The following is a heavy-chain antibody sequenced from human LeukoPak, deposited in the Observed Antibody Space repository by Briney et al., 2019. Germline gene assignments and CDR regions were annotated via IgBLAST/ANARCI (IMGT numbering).Heavy chain of an antibody. CDR1: GFTFSSSV. D-gene: IGHD3-3*01. CDR2: IVVGSGNT. V-gene: IGHV1-58*02. Sequence: GTSVKVSCKASGFTFSSSVMHWVRQTRGQRLEWIGWIVVGSGNTNYAQKFQERVTIISDMSTSTAYMEVSSPSSEDTATYYCAAELKLGDTYFDHWGQGTLVTVSS. J-gene: IGHJ5*02. CDR3: AAELKLGDTYFDH.